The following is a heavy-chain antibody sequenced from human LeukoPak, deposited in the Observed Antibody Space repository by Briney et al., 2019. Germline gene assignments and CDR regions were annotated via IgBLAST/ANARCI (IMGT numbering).Heavy chain of an antibody. CDR3: ARGRVGGGYDFDY. CDR2: INHSGST. CDR1: DGSFSGYY. V-gene: IGHV4-34*01. D-gene: IGHD5-12*01. J-gene: IGHJ4*02. Sequence: SETLSLTCAVYDGSFSGYYWNWIRQPPGXGLEWIGEINHSGSTNYNPSLKSRLTISVDTSKNQFSLKLSSVTAADTAVYYCARGRVGGGYDFDYWGQGTLVTVSS.